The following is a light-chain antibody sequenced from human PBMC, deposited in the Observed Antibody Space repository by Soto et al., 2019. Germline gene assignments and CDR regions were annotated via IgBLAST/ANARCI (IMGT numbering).Light chain of an antibody. CDR2: GAS. V-gene: IGKV3-20*01. Sequence: EIVLTQSPGTLSLSPGERATLSCRASQTVSSSYLAWYQQKPGQAPILLIYGASTRATGIPGRFSGSASGTDFTLTISRLEPEDFAVYYCQQYGPSPMYTFGQRTNLEIK. CDR1: QTVSSSY. CDR3: QQYGPSPMYT. J-gene: IGKJ2*01.